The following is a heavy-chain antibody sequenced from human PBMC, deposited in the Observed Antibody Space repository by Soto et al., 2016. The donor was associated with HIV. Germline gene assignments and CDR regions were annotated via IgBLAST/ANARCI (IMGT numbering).Heavy chain of an antibody. Sequence: QVQLVQSGAEVKKPGASVKVSCKASGYTFSSYDINWVRQAPGQGLEWMGWINPNSGGTNYAQKFQGRVTMTRDTSISTAYMELSRLRSGDTAVYYCARVARDAFDIWGHGTILTVSS. CDR3: ARVARDAFDI. J-gene: IGHJ3*02. V-gene: IGHV1-2*02. CDR1: GYTFSSYD. CDR2: INPNSGGT.